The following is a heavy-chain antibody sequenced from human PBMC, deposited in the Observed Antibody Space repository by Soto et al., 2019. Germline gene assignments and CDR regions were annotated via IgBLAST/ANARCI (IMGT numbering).Heavy chain of an antibody. J-gene: IGHJ6*02. CDR2: ISSSSSTI. CDR1: GFTFSSYS. CDR3: ASDFWSGYGDYYYGMDV. D-gene: IGHD3-3*01. V-gene: IGHV3-48*02. Sequence: GGSLRLSCAASGFTFSSYSMNWVRQAPGKGLEWVSYISSSSSTIYYADSVKGRFTISRDNAKNSLYLQMNSLRDEDTAVYYCASDFWSGYGDYYYGMDVWGQGTTVTVSS.